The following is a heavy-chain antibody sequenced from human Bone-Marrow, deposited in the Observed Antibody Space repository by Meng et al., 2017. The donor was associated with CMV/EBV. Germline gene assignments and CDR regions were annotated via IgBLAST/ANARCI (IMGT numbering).Heavy chain of an antibody. CDR3: ARERFLVPAASPDYYYYGMDV. D-gene: IGHD2-2*01. CDR2: MNPNSGNT. V-gene: IGHV1-8*02. Sequence: ASVKVSCKASGYTFTSYDINWVRQATGQGLEWMGWMNPNSGNTGYAQKFQGRVTMTSDTSIRTAYMELSRLRSDDTALYYCARERFLVPAASPDYYYYGMDVWGQGTTVTGSS. J-gene: IGHJ6*02. CDR1: GYTFTSYD.